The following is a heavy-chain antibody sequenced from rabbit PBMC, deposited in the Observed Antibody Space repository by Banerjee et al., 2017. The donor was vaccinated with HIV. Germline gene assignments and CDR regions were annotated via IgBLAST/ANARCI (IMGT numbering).Heavy chain of an antibody. CDR3: ARNTYGYAGYGYFNL. D-gene: IGHD6-1*01. CDR2: IYAGSSGST. CDR1: GFSFSSSYY. V-gene: IGHV1S40*01. Sequence: QSLEESGGDLVKPGASLTLTCTASGFSFSSSYYMCWVRQAPGKGLEWIACIYAGSSGSTYYASWAKGRFTISKTSSTTVTLQMTSLTAADTATYFCARNTYGYAGYGYFNLWGPGTLVTVS. J-gene: IGHJ4*01.